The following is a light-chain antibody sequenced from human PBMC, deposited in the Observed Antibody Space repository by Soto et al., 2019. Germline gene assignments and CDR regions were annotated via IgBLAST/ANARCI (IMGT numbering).Light chain of an antibody. CDR2: DAS. CDR3: HQYSNWPLT. Sequence: IMVKMSRAAVCVSPGERGTLSCRARQSAISNLAWYQQKPGQTPRLLIYDASTRATDIPARFSGSGSGPHSTLTISLGLSADLPVHYPHQYSNWPLTFAGGTKVDI. J-gene: IGKJ4*01. CDR1: QSAISN. V-gene: IGKV3-15*01.